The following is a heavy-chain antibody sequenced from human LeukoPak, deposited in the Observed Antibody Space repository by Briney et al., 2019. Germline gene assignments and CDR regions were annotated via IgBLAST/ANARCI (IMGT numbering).Heavy chain of an antibody. V-gene: IGHV3-7*01. J-gene: IGHJ6*03. CDR3: ATSAADDYYYYYYMDV. D-gene: IGHD6-13*01. CDR2: IKQDGSEK. Sequence: HPGGSLRLSCAASGFTFSSYWMSWVRQAPGKGLEWVANIKQDGSEKYYVDSVKGRFTISRDNAKNSLYLQMNSLRAEDTAVYYCATSAADDYYYYYYMDVWGKGTTVTVSS. CDR1: GFTFSSYW.